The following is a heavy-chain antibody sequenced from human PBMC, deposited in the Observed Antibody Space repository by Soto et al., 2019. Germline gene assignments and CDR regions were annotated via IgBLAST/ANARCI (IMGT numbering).Heavy chain of an antibody. J-gene: IGHJ4*02. CDR2: IIPIFGTA. D-gene: IGHD3-22*01. CDR1: GGTFSSYA. V-gene: IGHV1-69*06. CDR3: ARDHDRGSSGYYYKLVY. Sequence: QVQLVQSGAEVKKPGSSVKVSCKASGGTFSSYAISWVRQAPGQGLEWMGGIIPIFGTANYAQKLQGRVTMTTDTSTSTAYMELRSLRSDDTAVYYCARDHDRGSSGYYYKLVYWGQGTLVTVSS.